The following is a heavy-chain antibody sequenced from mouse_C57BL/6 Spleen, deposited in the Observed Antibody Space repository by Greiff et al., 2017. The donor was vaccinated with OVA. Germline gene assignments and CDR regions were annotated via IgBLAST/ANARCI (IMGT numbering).Heavy chain of an antibody. Sequence: EVMLVESGGGLVQPGGSMKLSCVASGFTFSNYWMNWVRQSPEKGLEWVAQIRLKSDNYATHYAESVKGRFTISRDDSKSSVYLQMNNLRAEDTGIYYCTGRGGPYYYAMDYWGQGTSVTVSS. CDR1: GFTFSNYW. V-gene: IGHV6-3*01. CDR2: IRLKSDNYAT. J-gene: IGHJ4*01. CDR3: TGRGGPYYYAMDY.